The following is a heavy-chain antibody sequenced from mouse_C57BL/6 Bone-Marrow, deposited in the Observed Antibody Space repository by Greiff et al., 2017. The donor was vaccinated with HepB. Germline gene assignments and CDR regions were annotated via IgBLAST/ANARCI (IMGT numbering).Heavy chain of an antibody. CDR2: INPSTGGT. D-gene: IGHD2-3*01. CDR1: GYSFTGYY. J-gene: IGHJ4*01. V-gene: IGHV1-42*01. Sequence: EVQLVESGPELVKPGASVKISCKASGYSFTGYYMNWVKQSPEKSLEWIGEINPSTGGTTYNQKFKAKATLTVDKSSSTAYMQLKSLTSEDSAVYYCARFGYYVNYAMDYWGQGTSVTVSS. CDR3: ARFGYYVNYAMDY.